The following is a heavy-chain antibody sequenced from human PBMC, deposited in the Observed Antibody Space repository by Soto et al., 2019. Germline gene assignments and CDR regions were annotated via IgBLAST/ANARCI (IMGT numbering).Heavy chain of an antibody. CDR2: ISNTGIGR. J-gene: IGHJ4*02. V-gene: IGHV3-23*01. CDR3: AKDWMGLGYFFEY. Sequence: EVQLLESGGGLVQPGGSLRLSCAASGFTFSSYAMNWVRQEPGKGLEWVAGISNTGIGRYYADSVEGRFTISRDNSKNTLYLQMNSLRAEDTAVYYCAKDWMGLGYFFEYWGQGALVTVSS. CDR1: GFTFSSYA. D-gene: IGHD6-19*01.